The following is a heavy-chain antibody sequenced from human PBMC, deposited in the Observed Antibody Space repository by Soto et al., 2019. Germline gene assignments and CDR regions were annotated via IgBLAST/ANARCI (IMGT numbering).Heavy chain of an antibody. Sequence: ASVKVSCKASGYTFSRYGISWVRQAPGQGLEWMGWVSGYNGDTKYAQKVQGRVTMTVDTSTYTAYMELRSLTSDDTAIYYCAKNGQPPYYYYGMDVWGQGTTVTVSS. CDR3: AKNGQPPYYYYGMDV. D-gene: IGHD2-8*01. V-gene: IGHV1-18*01. CDR1: GYTFSRYG. J-gene: IGHJ6*02. CDR2: VSGYNGDT.